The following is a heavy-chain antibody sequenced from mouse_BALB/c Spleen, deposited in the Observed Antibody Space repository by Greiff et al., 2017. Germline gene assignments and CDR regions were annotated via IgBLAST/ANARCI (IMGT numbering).Heavy chain of an antibody. V-gene: IGHV5-17*02. J-gene: IGHJ2*01. CDR3: ARDHYYGY. D-gene: IGHD1-2*01. CDR1: GFTFSSFG. Sequence: EVQLQESGGGLVQPGGSRKLSCAASGFTFSSFGMHWVRQAPEKGLEWVAYISSGSSTIYYADTVKGRFTISRDNPKNTLFLQMTSLRSEDTAMYYCARDHYYGYWGQGTTLTVSS. CDR2: ISSGSSTI.